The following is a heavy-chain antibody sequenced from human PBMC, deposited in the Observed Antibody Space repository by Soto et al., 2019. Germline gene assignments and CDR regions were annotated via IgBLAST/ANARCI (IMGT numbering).Heavy chain of an antibody. CDR1: GFSLSTSGVG. Sequence: QITLKESGPTLVKPTQTLTLTCTFSGFSLSTSGVGVGWIRQPPGKALEWLALIYWDDDKRYSPSLKSRLTINKDTSKHRVVLTMTNMDPRDTGPYSCVNRRNQWLVFDYWGQGTLVTVSS. D-gene: IGHD6-19*01. CDR2: IYWDDDK. CDR3: VNRRNQWLVFDY. V-gene: IGHV2-5*02. J-gene: IGHJ4*02.